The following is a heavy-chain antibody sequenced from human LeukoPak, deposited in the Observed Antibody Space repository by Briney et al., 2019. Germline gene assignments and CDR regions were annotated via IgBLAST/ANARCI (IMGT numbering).Heavy chain of an antibody. CDR1: GDSITSGSFY. Sequence: PSETLSLTCTVSGDSITSGSFYLSWIRQPAGRGLEWIGRIYTSGRTDYNPSLKSRVTISVDTSKNQFSLKLSSVTAADTAVYYCARVRSPGIAAAGPFDYWGQGTLVTVSS. CDR2: IYTSGRT. J-gene: IGHJ4*02. V-gene: IGHV4-61*02. D-gene: IGHD6-13*01. CDR3: ARVRSPGIAAAGPFDY.